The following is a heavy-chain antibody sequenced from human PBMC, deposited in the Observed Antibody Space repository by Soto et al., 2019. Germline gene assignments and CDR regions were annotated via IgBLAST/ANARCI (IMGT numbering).Heavy chain of an antibody. V-gene: IGHV3-30-3*01. CDR2: ISYDGSNK. CDR1: GFTFSSYA. J-gene: IGHJ5*02. CDR3: ARSRGYSSMFDP. D-gene: IGHD6-13*01. Sequence: GGSLRLSCAASGFTFSSYAMHWVRQAPGKGLEWVAVISYDGSNKYYADSVKGRFTISRDNSKNTLYLQMNSLRAEDTAVYYCARSRGYSSMFDPWGQGTLVTVSS.